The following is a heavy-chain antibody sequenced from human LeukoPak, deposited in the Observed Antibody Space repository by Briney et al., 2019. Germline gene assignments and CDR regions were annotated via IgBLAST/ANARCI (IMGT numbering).Heavy chain of an antibody. CDR1: GFTFSSAW. CDR3: TTGAGYTDRWYNY. V-gene: IGHV3-15*01. D-gene: IGHD1-14*01. CDR2: IKSKTAGGTT. Sequence: GGSLRLSCTASGFTFSSAWMSWVRQGSGKGLEWVGRIKSKTAGGTTDYAAPVKGRFIISRDDSKNTLYLQMNSLKTEDTAVYYCTTGAGYTDRWYNYWGQGTLVTVSS. J-gene: IGHJ4*02.